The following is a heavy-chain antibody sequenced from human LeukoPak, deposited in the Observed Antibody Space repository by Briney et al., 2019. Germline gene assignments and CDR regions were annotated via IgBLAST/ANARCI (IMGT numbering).Heavy chain of an antibody. D-gene: IGHD6-6*01. J-gene: IGHJ4*02. CDR1: GFTFSSYG. CDR2: IRYDGSNK. CDR3: AKATISSSYYFDY. V-gene: IGHV3-30*02. Sequence: GGSLRLSCAASGFTFSSYGMHWVRQAPGKGLEWVAFIRYDGSNKYYADSVKGRFTISRDNSKNTLYLQMNSLRAEDTAVYYCAKATISSSYYFDYWGQGTLVTASS.